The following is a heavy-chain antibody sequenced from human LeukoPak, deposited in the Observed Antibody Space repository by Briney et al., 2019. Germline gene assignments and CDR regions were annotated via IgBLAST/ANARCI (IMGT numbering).Heavy chain of an antibody. Sequence: SETLSLTSAVYGGSFRGYYWSWIRQPPGKGLEWRGEINHSGSTYYNPSLKSRVTISVDTSKNQFSLKLSSVTAADTAVYYCARGTYYYDSSGYYYEKDFDYWGQGTLVTVSS. CDR3: ARGTYYYDSSGYYYEKDFDY. J-gene: IGHJ4*02. CDR1: GGSFRGYY. D-gene: IGHD3-22*01. V-gene: IGHV4-34*01. CDR2: INHSGST.